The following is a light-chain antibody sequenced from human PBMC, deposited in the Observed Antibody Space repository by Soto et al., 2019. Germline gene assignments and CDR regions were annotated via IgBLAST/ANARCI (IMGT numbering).Light chain of an antibody. V-gene: IGKV3-15*01. J-gene: IGKJ1*01. CDR2: GAS. CDR1: QSVSSN. Sequence: EIVMTQSPATLSVSPGERATLSCRASQSVSSNLAWYPQKPGQAPRLLIYGASTKATGIPARFSGSVSGTEFTLTMSSLQAEDFAVYYCQQYNNWPPWTFGQGTKVEIK. CDR3: QQYNNWPPWT.